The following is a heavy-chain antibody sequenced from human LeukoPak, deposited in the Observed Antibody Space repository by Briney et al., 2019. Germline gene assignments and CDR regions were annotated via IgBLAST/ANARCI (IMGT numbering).Heavy chain of an antibody. CDR3: ARQGPYSSSGCYHPPVGGDY. J-gene: IGHJ4*02. Sequence: GESLKISCKGSGYSFTSYWIGGGRQMPGKGGGGGGIINPGDSDTRNSPSFQGQVTIAANNTTSTAYPQWSSLKASNTAMYYCARQGPYSSSGCYHPPVGGDYWGQGTLVTVSS. V-gene: IGHV5-51*01. CDR1: GYSFTSYW. D-gene: IGHD6-19*01. CDR2: INPGDSDT.